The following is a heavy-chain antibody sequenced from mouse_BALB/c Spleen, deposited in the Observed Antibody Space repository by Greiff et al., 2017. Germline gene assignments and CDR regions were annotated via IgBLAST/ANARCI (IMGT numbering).Heavy chain of an antibody. J-gene: IGHJ3*01. CDR1: GFSLTSYG. V-gene: IGHV2-9*02. CDR3: ARERDGSTWFAY. CDR2: IWAGGST. Sequence: VQLQESGPGLVAPSQSLSITCTVSGFSLTSYGVHWVRQPPGKGLEWLGVIWAGGSTNYNSALMSRLSISKDNSKSQVFLKMNSLQTDDTAMYYCARERDGSTWFAYWGQGTLVTVSA. D-gene: IGHD1-1*02.